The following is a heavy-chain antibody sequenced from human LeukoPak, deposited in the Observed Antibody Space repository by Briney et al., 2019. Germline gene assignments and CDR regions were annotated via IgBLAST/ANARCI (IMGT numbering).Heavy chain of an antibody. Sequence: SETLSLTCTVSGGSISTYYWNWIRQSPGKGLEWIGYIYHSGSTNYNPSLQSRVTISVDTSKNQFSLNLNSVTAADTAVYYCARGGAARLHFQNWGQGTLVTVSS. CDR3: ARGGAARLHFQN. CDR2: IYHSGST. V-gene: IGHV4-59*01. D-gene: IGHD6-6*01. J-gene: IGHJ1*01. CDR1: GGSISTYY.